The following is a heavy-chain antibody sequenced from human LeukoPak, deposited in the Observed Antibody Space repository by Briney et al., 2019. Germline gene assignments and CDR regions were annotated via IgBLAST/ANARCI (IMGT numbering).Heavy chain of an antibody. J-gene: IGHJ6*02. CDR1: GYTFTSYG. CDR3: ARDQAVAVNYYYYGMDV. V-gene: IGHV1-18*01. Sequence: ASVKVSCKASGYTFTSYGISWVRQAPGQGLEWMGWISAYNDNTNYAQKLQGRVTMTTDTSTSTAYMELRSLRSDDTAVYYCARDQAVAVNYYYYGMDVWGQGTTVTVSS. CDR2: ISAYNDNT. D-gene: IGHD6-19*01.